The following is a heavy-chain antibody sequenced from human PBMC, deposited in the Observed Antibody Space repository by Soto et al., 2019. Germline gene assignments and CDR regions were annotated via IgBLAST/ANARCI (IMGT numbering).Heavy chain of an antibody. J-gene: IGHJ6*04. D-gene: IGHD3-10*01. CDR3: AREGGRLLWFGEGVDV. Sequence: QVQLQESGPGLVKPSETLSLTCTVSGGSISSYYWSWIRQPPGKGLEWIGYIYYSGSTNYNPSLKSRVTISVDTSKNQFSLKLSSVTAADTAVYYCAREGGRLLWFGEGVDVWGKGTTVTVSS. CDR1: GGSISSYY. V-gene: IGHV4-59*01. CDR2: IYYSGST.